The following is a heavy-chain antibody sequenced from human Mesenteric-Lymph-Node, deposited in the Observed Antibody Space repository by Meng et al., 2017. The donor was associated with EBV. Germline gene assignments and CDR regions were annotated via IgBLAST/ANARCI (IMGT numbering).Heavy chain of an antibody. J-gene: IGHJ5*02. CDR2: IYHSGST. Sequence: QVQLHESGPGQVDPSGTLSLTCAVSGDSIITYNWWTWLRQSPEKGLEWIGEIYHSGSTNYNPSLRSRVTISMDKSRNQFSLKMTSVTAADTAIYYCVKVQSSGRSSWFDPWGQGTLVTVSS. V-gene: IGHV4-4*02. CDR1: GDSIITYNW. D-gene: IGHD3-10*01. CDR3: VKVQSSGRSSWFDP.